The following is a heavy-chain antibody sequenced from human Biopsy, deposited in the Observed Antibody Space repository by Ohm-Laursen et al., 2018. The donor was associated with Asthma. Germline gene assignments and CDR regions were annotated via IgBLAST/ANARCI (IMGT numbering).Heavy chain of an antibody. CDR3: ARVRKDYYDSSGLSGGWFDP. CDR2: INAGNGNT. D-gene: IGHD3-22*01. CDR1: GYTFIHYA. Sequence: ASVKVSYKASGYTFIHYAIHWVRQAPGQRLEWMGWINAGNGNTKYSQKFQGRVTITRDTSATTAYMELSSLRSEDTAVYYCARVRKDYYDSSGLSGGWFDPWGQGTLVTVSS. J-gene: IGHJ5*02. V-gene: IGHV1-3*01.